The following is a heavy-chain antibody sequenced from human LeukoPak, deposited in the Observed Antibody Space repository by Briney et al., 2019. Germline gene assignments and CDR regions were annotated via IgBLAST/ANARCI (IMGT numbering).Heavy chain of an antibody. D-gene: IGHD1-14*01. CDR2: ISSSGSTM. J-gene: IGHJ6*03. Sequence: GGSLRLSCAASGFTFDEYGMSWVGQAPGKGLEWVSYISSSGSTMYYADCVKGRFTISRDNAKNSLSLQMNSLRAEDTAVHYCARSPAGANYYPDVWGKGTTVTISS. V-gene: IGHV3-48*03. CDR3: ARSPAGANYYPDV. CDR1: GFTFDEYG.